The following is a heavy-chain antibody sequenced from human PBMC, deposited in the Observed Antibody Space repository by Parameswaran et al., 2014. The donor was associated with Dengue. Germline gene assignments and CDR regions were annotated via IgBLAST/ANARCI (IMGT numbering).Heavy chain of an antibody. CDR3: ARGEPNPNSSSWFRPHLGY. CDR2: IYHSGST. J-gene: IGHJ4*02. V-gene: IGHV4-30-2*01. D-gene: IGHD6-13*01. Sequence: RWIRQPPGKGLEWIGYIYHSGSTYYNPSLKSRVTISVDRSKNQFSLKLSSVTAADTAVYYCARGEPNPNSSSWFRPHLGYWGQGTLVTVSS.